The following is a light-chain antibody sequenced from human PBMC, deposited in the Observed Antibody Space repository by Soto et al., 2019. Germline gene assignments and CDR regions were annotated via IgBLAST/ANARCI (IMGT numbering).Light chain of an antibody. J-gene: IGLJ2*01. Sequence: QAVVTQPPSVSGAPGQRVTISCTGSRPNIGAGYAVHWYQQLPGTAPKLLIYGNTNRPSGVPDRFSGSKSGTSASLAITGLQAEDEADYYCQSYDSSLSVVVFGGGTKLTVL. CDR3: QSYDSSLSVVV. V-gene: IGLV1-40*01. CDR2: GNT. CDR1: RPNIGAGYA.